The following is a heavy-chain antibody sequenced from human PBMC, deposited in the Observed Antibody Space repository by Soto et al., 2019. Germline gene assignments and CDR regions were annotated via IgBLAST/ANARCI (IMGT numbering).Heavy chain of an antibody. D-gene: IGHD6-6*01. CDR3: VTGDHLVR. Sequence: QMQLVQSGAEARKPGASVKVSCKTSGYTFTGYYLNWVRQAPGRGLEWVGWINPKTGDTNNAQKFQGRVTMTTDTSISTGSMELSGLNSDETAVYYCVTGDHLVRWVQGTRVTVSS. CDR1: GYTFTGYY. J-gene: IGHJ4*02. V-gene: IGHV1-2*02. CDR2: INPKTGDT.